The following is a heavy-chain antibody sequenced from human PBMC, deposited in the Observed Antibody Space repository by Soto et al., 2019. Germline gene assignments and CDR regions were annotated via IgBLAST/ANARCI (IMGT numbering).Heavy chain of an antibody. CDR1: GYTFTSYG. CDR2: ISAYNGNT. CDR3: ARDGWFGELKPRDDAFDI. J-gene: IGHJ3*02. Sequence: ASVKVSCKASGYTFTSYGISWVRHAPGQGLEWMGWISAYNGNTNYAQKLQGRVTMTTDTSTSTAYMELRSLRSDDTAVYYCARDGWFGELKPRDDAFDIWGKGTMITV. D-gene: IGHD3-10*01. V-gene: IGHV1-18*01.